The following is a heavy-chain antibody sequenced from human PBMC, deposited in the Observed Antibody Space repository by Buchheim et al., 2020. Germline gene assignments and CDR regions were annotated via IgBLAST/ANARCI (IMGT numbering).Heavy chain of an antibody. CDR3: ARGPTEYYYDNSGYYFFDY. D-gene: IGHD3-22*01. Sequence: QVQLQQWGARLLKPSETLSLTCAVYGGSFSGYYWTWIRQPPGKGLEWIGDINHSGSTNYNPSLQSRVTISVDTSKNQFSLKLSSVTAADTAVYYCARGPTEYYYDNSGYYFFDYWGQGTL. J-gene: IGHJ4*02. CDR2: INHSGST. CDR1: GGSFSGYY. V-gene: IGHV4-34*01.